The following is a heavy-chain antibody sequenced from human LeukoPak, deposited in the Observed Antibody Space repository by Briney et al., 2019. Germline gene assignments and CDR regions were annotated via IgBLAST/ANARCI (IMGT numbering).Heavy chain of an antibody. CDR2: IYYSGST. CDR1: GGSIRSYY. Sequence: SETLSLTCTVSGGSIRSYYWTWIRQPPGKGLEWIGYIYYSGSTNYNPSLKSRVTISVDTSNNQFSLKLSSVTAADTAVYYCARGGSYGHFDYWGQGTLVTVSS. V-gene: IGHV4-59*01. D-gene: IGHD5-18*01. CDR3: ARGGSYGHFDY. J-gene: IGHJ4*02.